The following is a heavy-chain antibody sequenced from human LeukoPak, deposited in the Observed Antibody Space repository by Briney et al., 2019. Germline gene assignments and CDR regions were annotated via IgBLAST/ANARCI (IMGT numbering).Heavy chain of an antibody. V-gene: IGHV1-18*01. CDR3: ARRPRYSTIWYADY. Sequence: ASVKVSCKASGYTFTTYGINWVRQAPGQGLEWMGWISAYNGDTNYTQRLQGRVTMTTDTSTSTAYMELRSLKSDDTAVYYCARRPRYSTIWYADYWGQGTLVTVSS. CDR2: ISAYNGDT. D-gene: IGHD6-13*01. J-gene: IGHJ4*02. CDR1: GYTFTTYG.